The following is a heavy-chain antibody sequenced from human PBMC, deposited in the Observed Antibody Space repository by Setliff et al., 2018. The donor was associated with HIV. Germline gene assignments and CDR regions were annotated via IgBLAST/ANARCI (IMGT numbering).Heavy chain of an antibody. J-gene: IGHJ4*02. CDR2: MSTGGGIK. Sequence: GGSLRLSCAATGFTFSSYVLHWVRQAPGKGLEWVAVMSTGGGIKICADSVKGRFTISRDNSRNTLFLQMNNLGPEDTATYYCVRDPIEGSPDYFDYWGQGALVTVSS. V-gene: IGHV3-30-3*01. D-gene: IGHD1-26*01. CDR1: GFTFSSYV. CDR3: VRDPIEGSPDYFDY.